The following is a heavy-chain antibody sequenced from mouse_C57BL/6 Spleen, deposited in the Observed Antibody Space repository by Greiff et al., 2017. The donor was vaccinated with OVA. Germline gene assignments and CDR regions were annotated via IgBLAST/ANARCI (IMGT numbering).Heavy chain of an antibody. J-gene: IGHJ2*01. CDR1: GYTFTSYW. D-gene: IGHD1-1*01. Sequence: VQLQQPGAELVRPGSSVKLSCKASGYTFTSYWMHWVKQRPIQGLEWIGNIDPSDSETHYNQKFKDKATLTVDKSSSTAYMQLSRLTSEDSAVYYCAMLYYGKLDYWGQGTTLTVSS. V-gene: IGHV1-52*01. CDR2: IDPSDSET. CDR3: AMLYYGKLDY.